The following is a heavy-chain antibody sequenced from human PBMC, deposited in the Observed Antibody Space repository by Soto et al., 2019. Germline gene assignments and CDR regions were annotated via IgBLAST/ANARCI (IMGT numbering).Heavy chain of an antibody. CDR3: ARHYLGISNWFDP. CDR2: IDPSDSYT. J-gene: IGHJ5*02. D-gene: IGHD7-27*01. Sequence: GESRKISCKGSGYSFTSYWISWVRQMPGKGLEWMGRIDPSDSYTNYSPSFQGHVTISADKSISTAYLQWSSLKASDTAMYYCARHYLGISNWFDPWGQGTLVTVSS. V-gene: IGHV5-10-1*01. CDR1: GYSFTSYW.